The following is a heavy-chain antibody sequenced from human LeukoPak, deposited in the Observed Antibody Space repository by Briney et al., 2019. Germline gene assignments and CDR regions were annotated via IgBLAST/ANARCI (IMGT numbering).Heavy chain of an antibody. CDR3: ARSGRYSSSWYFVSRWFDP. CDR2: TSYSGST. D-gene: IGHD6-13*01. Sequence: SETLSLTCTVSGGSVNSGSNYWNWVRQPPGKGLEWIGYTSYSGSTNYNPTLKSRVTISVDTSKNQFSLKLSSVTAADTAVYYCARSGRYSSSWYFVSRWFDPWGQGTLVTVSS. CDR1: GGSVNSGSNY. V-gene: IGHV4-61*01. J-gene: IGHJ5*02.